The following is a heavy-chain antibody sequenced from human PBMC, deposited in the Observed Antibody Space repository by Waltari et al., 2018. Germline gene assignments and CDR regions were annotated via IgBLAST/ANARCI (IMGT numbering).Heavy chain of an antibody. J-gene: IGHJ5*02. D-gene: IGHD2-2*03. CDR2: IIPILGIA. CDR1: GGTFSSYA. CDR3: ATSLGYCSSTSCYVGWFDP. Sequence: QVQLVQSGAEVKKPGSSVKVSCKASGGTFSSYAISWVRQAPGQGLEWMGRIIPILGIANYAQKFQGRVTITADKSTSTAYMELSSLRSEDTAVYYCATSLGYCSSTSCYVGWFDPWGQGTLVTVSS. V-gene: IGHV1-69*04.